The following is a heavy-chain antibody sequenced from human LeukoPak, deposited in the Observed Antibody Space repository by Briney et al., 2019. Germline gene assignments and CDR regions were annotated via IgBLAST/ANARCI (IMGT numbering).Heavy chain of an antibody. V-gene: IGHV1-2*02. D-gene: IGHD2-2*01. CDR2: INPNSGGT. Sequence: EASVKVSCKASGYTFTGYYMHWVRQAPGQGLEWMGEINPNSGGTNYAQKFQGRVTMTRDTSISTAYMELSRLRSDDTAVYYCARFFGKGYQLPPFDYWGQGTLVTVSS. CDR3: ARFFGKGYQLPPFDY. CDR1: GYTFTGYY. J-gene: IGHJ4*02.